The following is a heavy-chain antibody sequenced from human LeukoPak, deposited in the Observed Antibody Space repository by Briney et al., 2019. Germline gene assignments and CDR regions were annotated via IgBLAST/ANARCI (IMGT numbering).Heavy chain of an antibody. CDR2: FDPEDGET. D-gene: IGHD6-19*01. J-gene: IGHJ6*04. V-gene: IGHV1-24*01. CDR3: ASRIAVAGTDVDV. CDR1: GYTLTELS. Sequence: GASVKVSCKVSGYTLTELSMHWVRQAPGKGLEWMGGFDPEDGETIYAQKFQGRVTITADESTSTAYMELSSLRSEDTAVYYCASRIAVAGTDVDVWGKGTTVTISS.